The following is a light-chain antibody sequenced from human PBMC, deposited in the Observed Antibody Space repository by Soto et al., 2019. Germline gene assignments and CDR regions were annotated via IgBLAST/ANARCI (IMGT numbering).Light chain of an antibody. CDR1: QSVSSR. CDR2: DAS. Sequence: DTVMTQSPATLSVSAGERVTLSCRASQSVSSRLGWYHQKPGQAPRLLIYDASTRATGIPVRFSGSGSGTEFTLTISSLQSEDFAVYYCQHYYNWPYTFGQGTKLEIK. J-gene: IGKJ2*01. V-gene: IGKV3-15*01. CDR3: QHYYNWPYT.